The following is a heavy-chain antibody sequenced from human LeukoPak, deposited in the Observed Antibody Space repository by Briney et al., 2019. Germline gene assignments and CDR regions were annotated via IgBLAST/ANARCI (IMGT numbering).Heavy chain of an antibody. CDR3: ASDIVATITFDY. Sequence: SETLSLTCTVSGGSIRINSYYWGWIRQPPAKGLEWIGYIYYSGSTYYNPSLKSRVTISVNTSKNQFSLKLSSVTAADTAVYYCASDIVATITFDYWGQGTLVTVSS. CDR1: GGSIRINSYY. V-gene: IGHV4-30-4*08. J-gene: IGHJ4*02. D-gene: IGHD5-12*01. CDR2: IYYSGST.